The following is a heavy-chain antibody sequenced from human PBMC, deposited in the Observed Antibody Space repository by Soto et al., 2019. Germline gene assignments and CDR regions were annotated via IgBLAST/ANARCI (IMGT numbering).Heavy chain of an antibody. CDR1: GGSISSGDYY. D-gene: IGHD3-9*01. CDR3: ARGLRYFDWLPHFDY. J-gene: IGHJ4*02. CDR2: IYYSGST. Sequence: QVQLQESGPGLVKPSQTLSLTCTVSGGSISSGDYYGSWIRQPPGKGLEWIGYIYYSGSTYYNPSLKSRVTISVDTSKNQFSLKLSSVTAADTAVYYCARGLRYFDWLPHFDYWGQGTLVTVSS. V-gene: IGHV4-30-4*01.